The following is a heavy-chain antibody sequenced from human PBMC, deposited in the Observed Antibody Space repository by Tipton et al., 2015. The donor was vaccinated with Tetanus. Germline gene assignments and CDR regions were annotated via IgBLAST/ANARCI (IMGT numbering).Heavy chain of an antibody. CDR3: AREADCSGGSCFSGDFDN. D-gene: IGHD2-15*01. CDR2: SWYDGTDK. V-gene: IGHV3-33*08. J-gene: IGHJ4*02. Sequence: SLRLSCAAPGFTFSTYGMHWVRQAPGKGLEWVAVSWYDGTDKYYADSVKGRFTISRDNSKNTLYLQMNSLRAEDTAVYYCAREADCSGGSCFSGDFDNWGQGTQVTVSS. CDR1: GFTFSTYG.